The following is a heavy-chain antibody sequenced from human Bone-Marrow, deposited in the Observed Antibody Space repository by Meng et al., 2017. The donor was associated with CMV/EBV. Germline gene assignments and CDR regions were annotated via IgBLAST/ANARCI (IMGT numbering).Heavy chain of an antibody. V-gene: IGHV1-2*02. CDR2: INPNSGVT. CDR1: GYTFTGYY. Sequence: ASVKVSCKASGYTFTGYYMHWVRQAPGQGLEWMGWINPNSGVTNYAQKFQGRVTMTRDTSISTAYMELSRLRSDDTAVYYCARGPRITIFGVVIISSRASGGMDVWGQGTTVTVSS. CDR3: ARGPRITIFGVVIISSRASGGMDV. J-gene: IGHJ6*02. D-gene: IGHD3-3*01.